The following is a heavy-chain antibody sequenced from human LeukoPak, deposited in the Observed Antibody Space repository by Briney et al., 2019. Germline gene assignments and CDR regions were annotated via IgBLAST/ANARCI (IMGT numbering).Heavy chain of an antibody. J-gene: IGHJ6*02. V-gene: IGHV3-23*01. Sequence: GSLRLSCAASGFTFSNYAMNWVRQAPGKGLERVSGLSGSGVSSYYADSVKGRFTISRDNSKNTLFLQMSSLRAEDTAVYYCARSSHSYYYYGMDVWGQGTTVTVPS. CDR2: LSGSGVSS. CDR3: ARSSHSYYYYGMDV. CDR1: GFTFSNYA.